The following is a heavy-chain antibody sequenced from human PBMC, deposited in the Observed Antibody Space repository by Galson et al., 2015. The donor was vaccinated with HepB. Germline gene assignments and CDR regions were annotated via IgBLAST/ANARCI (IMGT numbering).Heavy chain of an antibody. J-gene: IGHJ4*02. CDR1: GFTFGSYW. CDR3: AGEPLFGVGRSFDY. V-gene: IGHV3-7*03. CDR2: IKQDGSEK. Sequence: SLRLSCAASGFTFGSYWMSWVRQAPGKGLEWVANIKQDGSEKYYVDSVKGRFTISRDNAKNSLYLQMNSLRAEDTAVYYCAGEPLFGVGRSFDYWGQGTLVTVSS. D-gene: IGHD3-16*01.